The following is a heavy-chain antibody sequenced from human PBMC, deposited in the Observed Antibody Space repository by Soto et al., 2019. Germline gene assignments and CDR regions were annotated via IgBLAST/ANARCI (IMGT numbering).Heavy chain of an antibody. V-gene: IGHV3-30*18. CDR1: GITFSSYG. CDR2: ISYDGSNK. D-gene: IGHD3-3*01. Sequence: GGSLRLSCAASGITFSSYGMHWVRQAPGKGLEWVAVISYDGSNKYYADSVKGRFTISRDNSKNTLYLQMNSLRAEDTAVYYCAKEYYDFWSGYCVLDVWGQGTTVTVSS. CDR3: AKEYYDFWSGYCVLDV. J-gene: IGHJ6*02.